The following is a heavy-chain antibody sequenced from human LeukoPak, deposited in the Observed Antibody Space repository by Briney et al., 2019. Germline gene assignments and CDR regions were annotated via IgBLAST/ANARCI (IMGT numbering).Heavy chain of an antibody. CDR2: ISSSSSYI. CDR3: ARDEAEIAARPFDY. D-gene: IGHD6-6*01. Sequence: GGSLRLSCAASGFTFSSYSMNWVRQAPGKGLEWVSSISSSSSYIYYADSVKGRFTISRDNAKNSLYLQMNSLRAEDTAVYYCARDEAEIAARPFDYWGQGTLVIVSS. J-gene: IGHJ4*02. V-gene: IGHV3-21*01. CDR1: GFTFSSYS.